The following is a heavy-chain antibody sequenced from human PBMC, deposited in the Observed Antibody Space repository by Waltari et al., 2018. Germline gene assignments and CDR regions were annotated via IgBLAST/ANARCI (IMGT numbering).Heavy chain of an antibody. D-gene: IGHD3-22*01. CDR3: ARAPYYYDSSGYYQTEYFQH. Sequence: QVQLVQSGAEVKKPGSSVKVSCTASGGTFSSYDISWVRQAPGQGLGWMGGIIPIFGTANYAQKFQGRVTITADESTSTAYMELSSLRSEDTAVYYCARAPYYYDSSGYYQTEYFQHWGQGTLVTVSS. CDR1: GGTFSSYD. CDR2: IIPIFGTA. V-gene: IGHV1-69*13. J-gene: IGHJ1*01.